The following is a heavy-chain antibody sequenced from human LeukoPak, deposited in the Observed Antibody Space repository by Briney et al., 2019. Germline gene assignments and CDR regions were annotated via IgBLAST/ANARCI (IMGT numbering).Heavy chain of an antibody. J-gene: IGHJ5*02. Sequence: PSETLSLTCTVSGGSISSGGYYWSWIRQPPGKGLEWIGYIYHSGSTYYNPSLKSRVTISVDRSKNQFSLKLSSVTAADTAVYYCARDLGDYPGWFDPWGQGTLVTVSS. CDR1: GGSISSGGYY. CDR2: IYHSGST. CDR3: ARDLGDYPGWFDP. V-gene: IGHV4-30-2*01. D-gene: IGHD4-17*01.